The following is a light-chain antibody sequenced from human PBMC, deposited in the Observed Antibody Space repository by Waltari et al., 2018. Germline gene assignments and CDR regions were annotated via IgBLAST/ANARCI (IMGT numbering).Light chain of an antibody. CDR2: DVS. J-gene: IGLJ1*01. CDR3: CSYAGSHTLGV. CDR1: SRDVGGYNL. V-gene: IGLV2-11*01. Sequence: QSALTQPRSVSGSPGQSVTISCTGTSRDVGGYNLVSWYQHLPGKAPKLIIYDVSERPSGVPDRFSGSKSGNTASLTISGLQAEDEADYYCCSYAGSHTLGVFGTGTKVTVL.